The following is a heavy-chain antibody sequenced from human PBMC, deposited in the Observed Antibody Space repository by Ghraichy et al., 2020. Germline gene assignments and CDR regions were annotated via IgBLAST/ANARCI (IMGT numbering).Heavy chain of an antibody. D-gene: IGHD4-11*01. CDR3: ARTGATGGY. CDR1: GGSISSYY. CDR2: IYYSGST. J-gene: IGHJ4*02. V-gene: IGHV4-59*01. Sequence: SETLSLTCTVSGGSISSYYWSWIRQPPGKGLEWIGYIYYSGSTNYNPSLKSRVTISVDPSKTQFSLKLTSVTGADTAVYYCARTGATGGYWGQGTLVTVSS.